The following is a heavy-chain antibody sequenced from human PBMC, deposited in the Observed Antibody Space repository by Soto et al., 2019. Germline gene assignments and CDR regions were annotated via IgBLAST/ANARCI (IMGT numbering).Heavy chain of an antibody. CDR2: IYYSGST. V-gene: IGHV4-59*08. CDR3: ARVFYDFWSGYHIDY. CDR1: GGSISSYY. Sequence: SETLSLTCTVSGGSISSYYWSWIRQPPGKGLEWIGYIYYSGSTNYNPSLKSRVTISVDTSKNQFSLKLSSVTAADTAVYYCARVFYDFWSGYHIDYWGQGTLVTVSS. D-gene: IGHD3-3*01. J-gene: IGHJ4*02.